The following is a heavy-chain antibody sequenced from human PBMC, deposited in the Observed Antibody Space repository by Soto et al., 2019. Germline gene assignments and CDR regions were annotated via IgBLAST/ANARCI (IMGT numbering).Heavy chain of an antibody. V-gene: IGHV5-51*01. J-gene: IGHJ6*03. D-gene: IGHD2-2*01. Sequence: GESLKISCKSSGYSFTSYWIGWVRQMPGKGLEWMGIIYPGDSDTRYSPSFQGQVTISADKSISTAYLQWGSLKASDTAMYYCARENIVVVPAATVGYYYYMDVWGKGTTVTVSS. CDR2: IYPGDSDT. CDR1: GYSFTSYW. CDR3: ARENIVVVPAATVGYYYYMDV.